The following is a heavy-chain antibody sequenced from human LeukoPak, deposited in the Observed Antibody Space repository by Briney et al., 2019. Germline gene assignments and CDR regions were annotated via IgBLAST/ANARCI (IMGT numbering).Heavy chain of an antibody. D-gene: IGHD6-13*01. V-gene: IGHV3-33*01. J-gene: IGHJ4*02. CDR1: GFTFSSYG. CDR2: IWYDGSNK. CDR3: ARGRSSWYEYLFAH. Sequence: PGRSLRLSCAASGFTFSSYGMHWVRQAPGKGLEWVAVIWYDGSNKYYADSVKGRFTISRDNSKNTLYLQMNSLRAEDTAVYYCARGRSSWYEYLFAHWGQGTLVTVSS.